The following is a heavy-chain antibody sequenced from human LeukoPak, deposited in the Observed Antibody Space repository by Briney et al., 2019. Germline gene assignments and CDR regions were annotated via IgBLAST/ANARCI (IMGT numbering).Heavy chain of an antibody. CDR3: ARDNYDSSGYYISFDY. CDR1: GFTFSSYS. Sequence: GGSLRLSCAASGFTFSSYSMNWVRQAPGKGLEWVAVISYDGSNKYYADSVKGRFTISRDNSKNTLYLQMNSLRAEDTAVYYCARDNYDSSGYYISFDYWGQGTLVTVSS. V-gene: IGHV3-30*03. D-gene: IGHD3-22*01. CDR2: ISYDGSNK. J-gene: IGHJ4*02.